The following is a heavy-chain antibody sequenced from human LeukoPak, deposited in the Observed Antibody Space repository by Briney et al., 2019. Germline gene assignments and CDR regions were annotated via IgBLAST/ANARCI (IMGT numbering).Heavy chain of an antibody. J-gene: IGHJ4*02. CDR1: GFTFSSYA. Sequence: GGSLRLSCAASGFTFSSYAMSWVRQAPGKGLEWVSAISGSGGSKYYADSVKGRFTISRDNSKNKLYLQMNSLRAEDTAVYYCSTNHLVVPAAIEVFDYWGQGTLVTVSS. CDR2: ISGSGGSK. D-gene: IGHD2-2*02. CDR3: STNHLVVPAAIEVFDY. V-gene: IGHV3-23*01.